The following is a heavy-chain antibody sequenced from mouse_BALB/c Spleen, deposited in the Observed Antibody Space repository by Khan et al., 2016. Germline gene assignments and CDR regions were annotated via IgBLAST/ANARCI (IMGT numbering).Heavy chain of an antibody. V-gene: IGHV4-1*02. CDR3: ARRHYYGYMNY. CDR2: INPDSRTI. Sequence: EVKLLESGGGLVQPGGSLKLSCAASGYDFSRYWMSWVRQAPGKGLEWIGEINPDSRTINYTPSLKDKFIFSRDNAKNTLYLQLSKVRYEDTAPYFCARRHYYGYMNYWGQGTTLTVSS. CDR1: GYDFSRYW. D-gene: IGHD1-2*01. J-gene: IGHJ2*01.